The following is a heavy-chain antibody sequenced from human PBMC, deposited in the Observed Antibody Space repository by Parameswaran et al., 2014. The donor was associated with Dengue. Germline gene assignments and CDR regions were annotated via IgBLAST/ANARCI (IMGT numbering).Heavy chain of an antibody. J-gene: IGHJ6*02. V-gene: IGHV4-34*01. CDR2: INHSGST. CDR3: ARGPGFLEWPIVYYYYGMDV. Sequence: RWIRQPQEGLEWIGEINHSGSTNYNPSLKSRVTISVDTSKNQFSLKLSSVTAADTAVYYCARGPGFLEWPIVYYYYGMDVWGQGTTVTVSS. D-gene: IGHD3-3*01.